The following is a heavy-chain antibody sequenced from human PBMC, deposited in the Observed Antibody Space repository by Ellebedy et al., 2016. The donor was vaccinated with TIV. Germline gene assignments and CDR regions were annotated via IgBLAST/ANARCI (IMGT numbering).Heavy chain of an antibody. CDR3: ASKSATFAFDM. D-gene: IGHD2/OR15-2a*01. CDR1: GFIFSSYG. CDR2: MQYDGTIE. Sequence: PGGSLRLSCAASGFIFSSYGMHRVRQAPGKGLEWVAFMQYDGTIEDYTDSVKGRFTISRDNSKNTLYLQMNSLRPEDTAVYYCASKSATFAFDMWGQGTMVTVSS. V-gene: IGHV3-30*02. J-gene: IGHJ3*02.